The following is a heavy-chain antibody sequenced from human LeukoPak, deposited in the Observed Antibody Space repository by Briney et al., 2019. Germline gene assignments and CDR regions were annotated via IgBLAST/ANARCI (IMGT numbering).Heavy chain of an antibody. CDR1: GFTFSTHS. D-gene: IGHD3-3*01. J-gene: IGHJ4*02. CDR2: ISSSSSDI. V-gene: IGHV3-21*01. Sequence: GGSLRLSCAASGFTFSTHSMNWVRQAPGKGLEWVSCISSSSSDIKYADSVKGRFTISRDNAKNSLYLQLSSLRAEDTAVYYCARVPGGLEWADCDYWGQGTLVTVSS. CDR3: ARVPGGLEWADCDY.